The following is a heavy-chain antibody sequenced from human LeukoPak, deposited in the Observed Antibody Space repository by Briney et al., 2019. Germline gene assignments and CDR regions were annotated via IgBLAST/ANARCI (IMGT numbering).Heavy chain of an antibody. Sequence: PGGSLRLSCAASGFTFSSYWMSWVRQAPGTGLGRVANIKQDGSEKYYVASVKGRFTISRDNAKNSLYLQMTSLRAEDTAVYYCAREVGGQVAPEYYFDYWGQGTLVTVSS. CDR2: IKQDGSEK. V-gene: IGHV3-7*01. CDR3: AREVGGQVAPEYYFDY. D-gene: IGHD5-12*01. CDR1: GFTFSSYW. J-gene: IGHJ4*02.